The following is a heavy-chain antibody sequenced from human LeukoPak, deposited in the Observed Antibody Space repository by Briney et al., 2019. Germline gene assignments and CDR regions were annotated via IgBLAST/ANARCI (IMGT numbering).Heavy chain of an antibody. CDR1: GYTFITYG. D-gene: IGHD1-26*01. CDR2: STPYNGDT. CDR3: ARVAGVSYNYFDS. Sequence: ASVNVSCKASGYTFITYGITWVRQAPAPGLEWMGWSTPYNGDTNYAQNLQDRVTMTTDTSTSTAYMELRSLRSDDTAVYFCARVAGVSYNYFDSWGQGTLVTVSS. V-gene: IGHV1-18*01. J-gene: IGHJ4*02.